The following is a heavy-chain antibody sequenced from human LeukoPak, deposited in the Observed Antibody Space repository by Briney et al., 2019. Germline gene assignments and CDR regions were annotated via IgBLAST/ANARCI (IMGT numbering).Heavy chain of an antibody. CDR1: GFTFSSYW. CDR3: ARDLRTYYDSSGPN. V-gene: IGHV3-7*01. D-gene: IGHD3-22*01. J-gene: IGHJ4*02. CDR2: IKQDGSEK. Sequence: GGSLRLSCAASGFTFSSYWMSWVRQAPGKGLEWVANIKQDGSEKYYVDSVKGRFTISRDNAKNSLYLQMNSLRAEDTAVYYCARDLRTYYDSSGPNWGQGTLVTVSS.